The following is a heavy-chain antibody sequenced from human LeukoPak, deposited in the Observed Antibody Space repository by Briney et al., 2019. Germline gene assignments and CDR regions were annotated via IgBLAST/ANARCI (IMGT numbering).Heavy chain of an antibody. D-gene: IGHD3-22*01. V-gene: IGHV1-69*13. J-gene: IGHJ4*02. Sequence: ASVKVSCKASGGTFSSYAISWVRQAPGQGLEWMGGIIPIFGTANYAQKFQGRVTITADESTSTAYMELRSLRSDDTAVYYCARDGHRMYYYATSDYRFDYWGQGTLVTVSS. CDR1: GGTFSSYA. CDR2: IIPIFGTA. CDR3: ARDGHRMYYYATSDYRFDY.